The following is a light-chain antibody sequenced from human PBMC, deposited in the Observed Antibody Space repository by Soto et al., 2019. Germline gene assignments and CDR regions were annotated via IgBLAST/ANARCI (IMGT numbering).Light chain of an antibody. Sequence: QTVVTQEPSFSVSPGGTVTLTCGLSSGSVSTSYYPSWYQQTPGQAPRTLIYSTNTRSSGVPDRFSGSILGNKAALTITGAQADDESDYYCVLDMGSGIVVFGGGTKVTVL. CDR2: STN. CDR3: VLDMGSGIVV. J-gene: IGLJ2*01. CDR1: SGSVSTSYY. V-gene: IGLV8-61*01.